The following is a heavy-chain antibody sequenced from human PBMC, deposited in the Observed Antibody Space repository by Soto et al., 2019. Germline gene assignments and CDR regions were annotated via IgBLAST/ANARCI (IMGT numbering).Heavy chain of an antibody. D-gene: IGHD2-21*02. CDR1: GFTFSMYS. Sequence: DVKLVESGGGLVQPGASLRLSCEVSGFTFSMYSMSWVRQSPGKGLEWVAKIPQDGVDGHYADSVKGRFTISRDNGKNSLYLQLNNLRAEDTAVHYCARDHLILPAHDFFYGSDVWGRGATVTVSS. J-gene: IGHJ6*02. V-gene: IGHV3-7*03. CDR2: IPQDGVDG. CDR3: ARDHLILPAHDFFYGSDV.